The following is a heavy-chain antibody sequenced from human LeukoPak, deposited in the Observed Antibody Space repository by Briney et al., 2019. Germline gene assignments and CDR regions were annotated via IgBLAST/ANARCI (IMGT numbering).Heavy chain of an antibody. J-gene: IGHJ6*04. CDR3: AELGITMIGGV. CDR1: GFTFSSYG. D-gene: IGHD3-10*02. Sequence: GGSLRLSCAASGFTFSSYGMHWVRQAPGKGLEWVSLISHDENTKKYADSAKGRFTISRDNAKNSLYLQMNSLRAEDTAVYYCAELGITMIGGVWGKGTTVTISS. CDR2: ISHDENTK. V-gene: IGHV3-33*05.